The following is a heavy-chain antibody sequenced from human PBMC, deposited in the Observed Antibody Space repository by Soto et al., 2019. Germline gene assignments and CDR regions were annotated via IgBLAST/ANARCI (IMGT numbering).Heavy chain of an antibody. V-gene: IGHV3-23*01. CDR3: AKAHSACPIPMIVVAPATSPYNCFDI. CDR2: ISGSGGST. CDR1: GFTFSSYA. J-gene: IGHJ5*02. D-gene: IGHD3-22*01. Sequence: SGGSLRLSCAASGFTFSSYAMSWVRQAPGKGLEWVSAISGSGGSTYYADSVKGRFTISRDNSKNTLYLQMNSLRAEDTAVYYLAKAHSACPIPMIVVAPATSPYNCFDIWRQRTLFTVSS.